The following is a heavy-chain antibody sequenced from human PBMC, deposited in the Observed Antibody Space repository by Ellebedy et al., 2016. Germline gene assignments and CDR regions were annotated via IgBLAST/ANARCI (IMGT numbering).Heavy chain of an antibody. J-gene: IGHJ4*02. V-gene: IGHV3-7*01. CDR3: ARGGYCSSTSCYTDVRGPEDS. D-gene: IGHD2-2*02. CDR1: GFTFSRYW. Sequence: GGSLRLXCAASGFTFSRYWMSWVRQAPGKGLEWVANIKQDGSEKHYVDPVKGRITISRDNAKNSLYLKMNSLRAEDTAVYYCARGGYCSSTSCYTDVRGPEDSWGQGTLVTVSS. CDR2: IKQDGSEK.